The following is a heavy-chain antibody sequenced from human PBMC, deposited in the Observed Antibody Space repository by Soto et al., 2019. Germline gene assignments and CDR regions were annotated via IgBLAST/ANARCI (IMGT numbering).Heavy chain of an antibody. V-gene: IGHV1-18*01. Sequence: QVQLVQSGAEVKKPGASVKVSCKASGYTFSSYGISWVRQAPGQGLEWMGWISAYNGNTNYAQKFQGIVTVTTDTSTTTAYMEVRRLRSDDTAVYYCARDYSGVVEGVTVGWFDPWGQGTLVTVSS. CDR1: GYTFSSYG. CDR3: ARDYSGVVEGVTVGWFDP. J-gene: IGHJ5*02. D-gene: IGHD2-15*01. CDR2: ISAYNGNT.